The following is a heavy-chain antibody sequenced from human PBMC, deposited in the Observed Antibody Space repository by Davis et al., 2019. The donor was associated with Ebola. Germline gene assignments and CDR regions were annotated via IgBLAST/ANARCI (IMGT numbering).Heavy chain of an antibody. CDR1: GYTFSRYA. CDR2: VNTYTGNP. V-gene: IGHV7-4-1*02. Sequence: AASVKVSCKASGYTFSRYAMNWVRQAPGQGLEWMGWVNTYTGNPTYAQGFTGRFVFSLDTSVNTAYLQISSLKAEDTAVYYCARGDDSSGYYYSPEVWGQGTLVTVSP. J-gene: IGHJ4*02. D-gene: IGHD3-22*01. CDR3: ARGDDSSGYYYSPEV.